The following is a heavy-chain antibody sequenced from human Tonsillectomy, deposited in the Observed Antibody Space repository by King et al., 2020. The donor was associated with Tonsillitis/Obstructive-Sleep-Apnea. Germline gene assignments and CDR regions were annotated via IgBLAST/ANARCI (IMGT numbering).Heavy chain of an antibody. CDR1: GGSISSYY. V-gene: IGHV4-59*01. CDR3: ARTNSGSYYGMDV. J-gene: IGHJ6*02. CDR2: XXXXXXX. D-gene: IGHD1-26*01. Sequence: QLQESGPGLVKPSETLSLTCTVSGGSISSYYWSWIXXPPXKXXXWXXXXXXXXXXXXXPSRKXRVTISVDXSTNQFSLKLSXXTAADTAVYYCARTNSGSYYGMDVWGQGTTVTVSS.